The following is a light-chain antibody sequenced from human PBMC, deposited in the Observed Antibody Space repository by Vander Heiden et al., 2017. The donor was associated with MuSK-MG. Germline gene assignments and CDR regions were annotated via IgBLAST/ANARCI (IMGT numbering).Light chain of an antibody. Sequence: IVLTQSPATLSLSPGESATLSGRASQSVSNYLAWYQQQPGQAPRLLIYDSSNRATGIPARFSGSGSGTDFTLTITSLESEEFAVYYCQQRANWPITFGQGTRLEIK. J-gene: IGKJ5*01. CDR1: QSVSNY. V-gene: IGKV3-11*01. CDR2: DSS. CDR3: QQRANWPIT.